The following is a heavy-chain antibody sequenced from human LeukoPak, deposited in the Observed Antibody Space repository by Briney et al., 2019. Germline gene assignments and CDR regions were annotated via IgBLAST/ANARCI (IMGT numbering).Heavy chain of an antibody. V-gene: IGHV3-23*01. CDR2: ISASAAMT. J-gene: IGHJ4*02. CDR1: GFTFSSYV. Sequence: GGSLRLSCAASGFTFSSYVMTWVRQAPGKGLEWVSSISASAAMTYYADSVRGRFTVSRDNSNNTLYLQMSSLTAADTAVYYCAKDRSIGTYYTFDHWGQGTLVTVSS. CDR3: AKDRSIGTYYTFDH. D-gene: IGHD1-26*01.